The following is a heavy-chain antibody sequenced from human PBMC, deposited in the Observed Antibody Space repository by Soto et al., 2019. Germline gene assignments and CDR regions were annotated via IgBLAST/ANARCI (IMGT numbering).Heavy chain of an antibody. CDR1: GFTVSNNY. CDR2: IYSSGGT. D-gene: IGHD6-13*01. J-gene: IGHJ4*02. CDR3: ARDPPGIAASGSYN. V-gene: IGHV3-53*01. Sequence: DVQLEESGGGLIQPGGSLRLSCAVSGFTVSNNYMTWVRQAPGKGLEWVSLIYSSGGTKYADSVRGRFTISRDNSKNTLYLQMNSLKVEDTAVYYCARDPPGIAASGSYNWGQGTLVIVSS.